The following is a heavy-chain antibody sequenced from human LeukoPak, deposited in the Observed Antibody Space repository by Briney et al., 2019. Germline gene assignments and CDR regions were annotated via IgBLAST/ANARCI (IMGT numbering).Heavy chain of an antibody. D-gene: IGHD6-19*01. CDR3: AKGDGSSWFTLPDY. Sequence: PGGSLRLSCAASGFTFSSYGMHWVRQAPGKGLEWVALIWYHGNDKFYADSVKGRFTISRDNSNNTLYLRMNSLRAEDTAVYYCAKGDGSSWFTLPDYWGQGTLVTVSS. CDR1: GFTFSSYG. CDR2: IWYHGNDK. V-gene: IGHV3-33*06. J-gene: IGHJ4*02.